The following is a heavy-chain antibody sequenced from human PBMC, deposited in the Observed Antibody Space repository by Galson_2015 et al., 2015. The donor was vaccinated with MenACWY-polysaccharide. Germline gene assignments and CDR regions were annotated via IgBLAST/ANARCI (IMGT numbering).Heavy chain of an antibody. CDR1: GYSFTSYW. J-gene: IGHJ5*02. D-gene: IGHD1-7*01. CDR2: IYPGDSDT. CDR3: ARHGWTGTTQGDWFDP. Sequence: QSGAEVKKPGESLRISCKGSGYSFTSYWIGWVRQMPGKGLEWMGIIYPGDSDTRYSPSFQGQVTISADKSISTAYLQWSSLKASDTAMYYCARHGWTGTTQGDWFDPWGQGTLVTVSS. V-gene: IGHV5-51*01.